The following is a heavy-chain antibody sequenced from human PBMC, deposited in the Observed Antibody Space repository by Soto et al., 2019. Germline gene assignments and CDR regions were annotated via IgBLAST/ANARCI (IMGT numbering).Heavy chain of an antibody. CDR3: ARXYSGYDSSAARIYDY. Sequence: RKTAADDYTSYDIYCGRLATEQGLEWMGWMNPNSGNTGYAQKFQGRVTMTRDTSISTAYMELSSLRSEDTAVYYCARXYSGYDSSAARIYDYWGQGTLVTVSS. D-gene: IGHD5-12*01. V-gene: IGHV1-8*02. CDR2: MNPNSGNT. CDR1: ADDYTSYD. J-gene: IGHJ4*02.